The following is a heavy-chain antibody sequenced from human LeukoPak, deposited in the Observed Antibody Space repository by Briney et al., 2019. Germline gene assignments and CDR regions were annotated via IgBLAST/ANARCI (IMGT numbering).Heavy chain of an antibody. Sequence: PGGSLRLSCAASGFTFSSYAMHWVRQAPGKGLEWVSSISSSSSYIYYADSVKGRFTISRDNAKNSLYLQMNSLRAEDTAVYYCARADWGVYAYYFDYWGQGALVTVSS. V-gene: IGHV3-21*01. J-gene: IGHJ4*02. CDR2: ISSSSSYI. CDR1: GFTFSSYA. CDR3: ARADWGVYAYYFDY. D-gene: IGHD3-10*01.